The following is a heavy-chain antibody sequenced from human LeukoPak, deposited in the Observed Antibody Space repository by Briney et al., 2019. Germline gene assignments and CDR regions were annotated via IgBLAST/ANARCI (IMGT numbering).Heavy chain of an antibody. CDR3: ARGFKRHSVSFD. CDR1: GYTFTSYD. Sequence: ASVKVSCKASGYTFTSYDINWVRQATGQGLEWMGWMNPNSGNTGYAQKFQGRVTMTRNTSISTAYMELSSLRSEDTAVYYCARGFKRHSVSFDGGQGTLVTVSS. J-gene: IGHJ4*02. D-gene: IGHD1-26*01. V-gene: IGHV1-8*01. CDR2: MNPNSGNT.